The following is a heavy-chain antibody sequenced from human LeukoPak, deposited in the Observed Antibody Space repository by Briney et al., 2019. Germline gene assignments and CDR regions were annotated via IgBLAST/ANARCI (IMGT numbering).Heavy chain of an antibody. CDR1: GFTFSSYW. J-gene: IGHJ3*02. CDR3: ARVSVPAAMEGDDAFDI. D-gene: IGHD2-2*01. CDR2: INSDGSST. V-gene: IGHV3-74*01. Sequence: SGGSLRLSCAASGFTFSSYWMHWVRQAPGKGLVWVSRINSDGSSTSYADSVKGRFTISRDNAKNTLYLQMNSLRAEDTAVYYCARVSVPAAMEGDDAFDIWGQGTMVTVSS.